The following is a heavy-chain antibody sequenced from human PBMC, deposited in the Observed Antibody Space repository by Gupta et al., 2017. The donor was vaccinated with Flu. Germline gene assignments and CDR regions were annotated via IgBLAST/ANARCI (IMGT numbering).Heavy chain of an antibody. J-gene: IGHJ4*02. V-gene: IGHV3-9*01. CDR2: ISWNSGSI. CDR3: AKDIYSSGGGPLNY. Sequence: EVQLVESGGGLVQPGRSLRLSCAASGFTFDDYAMHWVRQAPGKGLEWVSGISWNSGSIGYADSVKGRFTISRDNAKNSLYLQMNSLRAEDTALYYCAKDIYSSGGGPLNYWGQGTLVTVSS. CDR1: GFTFDDYA. D-gene: IGHD6-19*01.